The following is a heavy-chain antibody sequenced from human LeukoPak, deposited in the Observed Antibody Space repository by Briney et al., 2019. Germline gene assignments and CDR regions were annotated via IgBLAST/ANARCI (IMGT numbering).Heavy chain of an antibody. CDR2: IYYSGST. Sequence: SETLSLTCTVSGGSISSSSYYWGWIRQPPGKGLEWIGSIYYSGSTYYNPSLKSRVTISVDTSKNQFSLKLSSVTAADTAVYYCARDLGYYDSFAGMTFDYWGQGTLVTVSS. CDR3: ARDLGYYDSFAGMTFDY. CDR1: GGSISSSSYY. J-gene: IGHJ4*02. D-gene: IGHD3-22*01. V-gene: IGHV4-39*07.